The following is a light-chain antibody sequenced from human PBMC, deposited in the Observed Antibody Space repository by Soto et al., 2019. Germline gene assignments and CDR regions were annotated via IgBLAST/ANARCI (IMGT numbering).Light chain of an antibody. V-gene: IGLV2-14*01. CDR2: EVS. Sequence: SALTQPASVSGSPGQSITISCTGTSSDVGGYNYVSWYQQHPDKAPKLMIYEVSNRPSGVSNRFSGSKSGNTASLTISGLQAEDEADYYCSSYTSSSTPYVFGTGTKVTAL. CDR1: SSDVGGYNY. J-gene: IGLJ1*01. CDR3: SSYTSSSTPYV.